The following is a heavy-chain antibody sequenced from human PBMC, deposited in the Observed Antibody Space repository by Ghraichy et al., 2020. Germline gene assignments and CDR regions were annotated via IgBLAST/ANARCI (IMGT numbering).Heavy chain of an antibody. J-gene: IGHJ4*02. D-gene: IGHD1-7*01. CDR3: AKGWVELPN. V-gene: IGHV3-23*01. Sequence: GGSLRLSCAASGFTFSSYGMTWVRQAPGKGLEWVSGINGGGGATYYADSVKGRFTISRDNSKNTVYLQMNSLTAEDTAFYYCAKGWVELPNWGQGTLVTVSS. CDR2: INGGGGAT. CDR1: GFTFSSYG.